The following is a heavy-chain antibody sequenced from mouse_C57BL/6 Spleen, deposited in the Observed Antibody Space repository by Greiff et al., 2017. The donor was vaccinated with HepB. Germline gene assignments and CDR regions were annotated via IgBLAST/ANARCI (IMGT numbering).Heavy chain of an antibody. Sequence: EVQLQESGAELVRPGASVKLSCTASGFNIKDDYMHWVKQRPEQGLEWIGWIDPENGDTEYASKIQGKATITADTSSNTAYLQLSSLTSEDTAVYYCTPYYFMDYWGQGTSVTVSS. CDR1: GFNIKDDY. J-gene: IGHJ4*01. CDR3: TPYYFMDY. D-gene: IGHD1-1*01. CDR2: IDPENGDT. V-gene: IGHV14-4*01.